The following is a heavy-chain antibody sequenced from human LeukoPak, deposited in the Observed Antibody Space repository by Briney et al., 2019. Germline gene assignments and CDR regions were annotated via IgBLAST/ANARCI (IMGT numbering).Heavy chain of an antibody. CDR1: GFTISNYW. D-gene: IGHD5-24*01. J-gene: IGHJ4*02. CDR2: IKQDGSKK. CDR3: ARAGRGDAYEIGVFYFDY. V-gene: IGHV3-7*01. Sequence: GGSLRLSCAASGFTISNYWMNWVRQAPGKGLEWVANIKQDGSKKYYVDSVKGRFTISRDNAKNSLCLQMNSLRAEDTAVYYCARAGRGDAYEIGVFYFDYWGQGTLVPVSS.